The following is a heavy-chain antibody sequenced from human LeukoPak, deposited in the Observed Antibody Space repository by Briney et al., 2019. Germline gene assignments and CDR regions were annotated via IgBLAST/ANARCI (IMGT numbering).Heavy chain of an antibody. J-gene: IGHJ4*02. CDR1: GFTSSSYW. CDR3: ARSDYGDYLFDY. Sequence: GGSLRLSCAASGFTSSSYWMSWVRQAPGKGLEWVANIKQDGSEKYYVDSVKGRFTISRDNAKNSLYLQMNSLRAEDTAVYYCARSDYGDYLFDYWGQGTLVTVSS. V-gene: IGHV3-7*01. D-gene: IGHD4-17*01. CDR2: IKQDGSEK.